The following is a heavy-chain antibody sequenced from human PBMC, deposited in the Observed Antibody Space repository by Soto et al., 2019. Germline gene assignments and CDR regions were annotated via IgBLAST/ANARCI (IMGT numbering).Heavy chain of an antibody. CDR3: ARAAAYFSHYYCAMDV. CDR2: ISHDGSEK. CDR1: RFTFSSYA. V-gene: IGHV3-30-3*01. Sequence: QVQLVESGGGVVQPGKSLRLSCAASRFTFSSYAMDWVRQAPGKELEWVAVISHDGSEKYYGDSVKGRFTISRDNPKNTVYLQMNSLRPEDTAVYYCARAAAYFSHYYCAMDVWGQGTAVTVSS. D-gene: IGHD6-13*01. J-gene: IGHJ6*02.